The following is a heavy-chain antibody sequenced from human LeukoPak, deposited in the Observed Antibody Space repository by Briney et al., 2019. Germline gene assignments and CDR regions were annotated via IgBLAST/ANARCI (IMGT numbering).Heavy chain of an antibody. CDR2: ISSTGAST. J-gene: IGHJ4*02. CDR1: GFTFSDDL. D-gene: IGHD2-15*01. CDR3: ARQRGYCSDGRCYFDY. V-gene: IGHV3-23*01. Sequence: QPGGSLRLSSVASGFTFSDDLTSWVRQAPGKGLEWVSAISSTGASTYHADSVKGRFTISRDTSKNTLYLQMNSLRAEDMAVYYCARQRGYCSDGRCYFDYWGQGTLVTVSS.